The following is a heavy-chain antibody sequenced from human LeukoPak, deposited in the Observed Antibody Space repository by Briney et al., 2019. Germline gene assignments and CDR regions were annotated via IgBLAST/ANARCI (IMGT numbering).Heavy chain of an antibody. CDR3: ARARYSYPDY. Sequence: ASVKVSCKASGGTFSSYAISWVRQAPGQGLEWMGRIILILGIANYAQKFQGRVTITADKSTSTAYMELSSLRSEDTAVYYCARARYSYPDYWGQGTLVTVSS. J-gene: IGHJ4*02. CDR2: IILILGIA. V-gene: IGHV1-69*04. CDR1: GGTFSSYA. D-gene: IGHD5-18*01.